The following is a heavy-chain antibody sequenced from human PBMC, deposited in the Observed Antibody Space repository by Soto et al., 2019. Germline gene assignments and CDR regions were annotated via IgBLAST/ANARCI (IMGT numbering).Heavy chain of an antibody. D-gene: IGHD6-19*01. CDR3: AVTSSGWYYFDY. Sequence: SSEPLSRTCAVSGGSISSSNWWSWVRQPPGKGLEWIGEIYHSGSTNYNPSLKSRVTISVDKSKNQFSLKLSSVTAADTAVYYCAVTSSGWYYFDYWGQGTLVTVSS. CDR2: IYHSGST. J-gene: IGHJ4*02. V-gene: IGHV4-4*02. CDR1: GGSISSSNW.